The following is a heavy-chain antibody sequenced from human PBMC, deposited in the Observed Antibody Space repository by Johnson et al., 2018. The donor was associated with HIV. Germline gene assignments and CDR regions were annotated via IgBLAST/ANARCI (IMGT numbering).Heavy chain of an antibody. J-gene: IGHJ3*01. V-gene: IGHV3-74*03. CDR2: IYNDGSRT. CDR1: GFTFGSYV. CDR3: AKVDCGGDTCAGYDPFDL. D-gene: IGHD2-21*01. Sequence: VQLVESGGGLVQPGGSLRLSCAASGFTFGSYVMSWVRQAPGKGLEWVARIYNDGSRTTYADSVRGRFTISRDNAKYTVDLQMNSLRVEDTAVYYCAKVDCGGDTCAGYDPFDLWGQGTLVTVSS.